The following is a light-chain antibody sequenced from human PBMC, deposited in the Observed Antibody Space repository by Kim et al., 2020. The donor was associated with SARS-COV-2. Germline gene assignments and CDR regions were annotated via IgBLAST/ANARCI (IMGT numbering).Light chain of an antibody. J-gene: IGKJ1*01. CDR3: QQYGSARWT. CDR1: QSVSSSY. V-gene: IGKV3-20*01. CDR2: GAS. Sequence: EIVLTQSPCSLSLSPGERATLSCRASQSVSSSYLAWYQQKPGHAPRLLIYGASSRATGIPDRFSGSGSGTDFTLTISRLEPEDFAVYYCQQYGSARWTFGQGTKVDIK.